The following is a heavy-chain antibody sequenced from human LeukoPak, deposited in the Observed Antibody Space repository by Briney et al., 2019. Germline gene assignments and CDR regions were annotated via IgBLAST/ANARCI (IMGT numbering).Heavy chain of an antibody. CDR3: ARTVPSALDLDY. CDR1: GGSISSYY. D-gene: IGHD1-1*01. V-gene: IGHV4-59*01. J-gene: IGHJ4*02. CDR2: TYYSGST. Sequence: SETLSLTCTVSGGSISSYYWSWIRQPPGKGLEWIGYTYYSGSTNYNPSLKSRVTISVDTSKNQFSLKLSSVTAADTAVYYCARTVPSALDLDYWGQGTLVTVSS.